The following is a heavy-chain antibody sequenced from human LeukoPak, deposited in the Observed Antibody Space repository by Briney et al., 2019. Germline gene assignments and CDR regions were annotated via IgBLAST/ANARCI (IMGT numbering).Heavy chain of an antibody. D-gene: IGHD3-10*01. J-gene: IGHJ4*02. V-gene: IGHV3-23*01. CDR3: AKTIVRDTQPAPFDY. Sequence: GGSLRLSCAASVFTFSSYAMSWVRQAPGKGLEWVSAISGSGGSTYYADSVKGRFTISRDNSKNTLYLQMNSLRAEDTAVYYCAKTIVRDTQPAPFDYWGQGTLVTVSS. CDR2: ISGSGGST. CDR1: VFTFSSYA.